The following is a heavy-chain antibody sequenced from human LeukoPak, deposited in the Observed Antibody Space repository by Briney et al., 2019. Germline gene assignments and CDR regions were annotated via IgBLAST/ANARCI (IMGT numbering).Heavy chain of an antibody. V-gene: IGHV4-39*07. CDR3: ARRLVAGGYYYGMDV. CDR1: GGSISSSSDY. D-gene: IGHD6-19*01. J-gene: IGHJ6*02. Sequence: SETLSLTCTVSGGSISSSSDYWGWLRQAPGKGLEWIGSISNSGSTYYNPSLKSRVTMSVDTSKNQFSLKLSSVTAADTAVYYCARRLVAGGYYYGMDVWGQGTTVTVSS. CDR2: ISNSGST.